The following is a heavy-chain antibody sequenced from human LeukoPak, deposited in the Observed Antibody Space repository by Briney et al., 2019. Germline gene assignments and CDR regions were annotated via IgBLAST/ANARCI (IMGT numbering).Heavy chain of an antibody. CDR1: SGSLSSTSY. CDR3: ASQMKLDRRLGWFDP. CDR2: ISYSETT. J-gene: IGHJ5*02. D-gene: IGHD3/OR15-3a*01. Sequence: SETLSLTCTVSSGSLSSTSYWVWIRQSPGKGLEWIGSISYSETTYYNPSLKSRVIISVDTSKNQFSLKLASMTAADTGVYYCASQMKLDRRLGWFDPWGQGTLVTVSS. V-gene: IGHV4-39*01.